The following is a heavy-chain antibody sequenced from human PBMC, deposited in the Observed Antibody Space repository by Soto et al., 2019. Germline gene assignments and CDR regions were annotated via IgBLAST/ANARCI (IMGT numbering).Heavy chain of an antibody. D-gene: IGHD3-22*01. CDR1: GYTFTSYD. V-gene: IGHV1-8*01. CDR3: ARGATMMTDAFDI. J-gene: IGHJ3*02. CDR2: MNPNSGNT. Sequence: ASVKVSCKASGYTFTSYDINWVRQATGQGLEWMGWMNPNSGNTGYAQEFQGRVTMTRNTSISTAYMELSSLRSEDTAVYYCARGATMMTDAFDIWGQGTMVTVSS.